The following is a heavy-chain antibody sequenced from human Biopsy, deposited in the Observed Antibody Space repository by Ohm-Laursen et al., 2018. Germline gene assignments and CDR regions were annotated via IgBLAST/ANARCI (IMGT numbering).Heavy chain of an antibody. J-gene: IGHJ6*02. D-gene: IGHD5-24*01. Sequence: SLRLSCAASGFTFSDYYMSWIRQAPGKGLEWVSYITSGGSTTDYADSVKGRFTISRDNAKSSLFLQMNSLRAEDTAVYYCARDVEAFYSYAMDVWGQGTTVTVSS. CDR3: ARDVEAFYSYAMDV. CDR1: GFTFSDYY. V-gene: IGHV3-11*01. CDR2: ITSGGSTT.